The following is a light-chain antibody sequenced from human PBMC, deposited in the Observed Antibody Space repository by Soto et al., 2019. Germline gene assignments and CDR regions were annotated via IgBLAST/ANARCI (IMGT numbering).Light chain of an antibody. J-gene: IGKJ1*01. Sequence: DIVMTQSPLSLPVTPGEPASISCRSSQSLLHSNGYNYLDWYLQKPGQSPQXLIYLGSNRASGVPDRFSGSGSGTDFTLKISRVEAEDVGVYYCMQALQTPTFGQGTKVDI. CDR1: QSLLHSNGYNY. V-gene: IGKV2-28*01. CDR3: MQALQTPT. CDR2: LGS.